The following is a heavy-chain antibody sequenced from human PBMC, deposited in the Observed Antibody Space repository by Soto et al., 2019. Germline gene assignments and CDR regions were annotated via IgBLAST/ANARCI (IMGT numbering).Heavy chain of an antibody. CDR1: GFTFSNYW. V-gene: IGHV3-7*01. CDR2: IKQDGSEK. Sequence: GASLRLSCAASGFTFSNYWMTWVRQAPGKGLEWVANIKQDGSEKDYVDYVKGRFTISRDNARNSRKLKISSLKADDTAVFYFARSTIYDYVWGSYPDYWGLGTLVTVSS. CDR3: ARSTIYDYVWGSYPDY. D-gene: IGHD3-16*02. J-gene: IGHJ4*02.